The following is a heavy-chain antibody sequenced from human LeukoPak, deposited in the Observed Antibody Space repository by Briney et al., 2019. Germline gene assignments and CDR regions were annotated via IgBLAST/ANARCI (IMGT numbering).Heavy chain of an antibody. CDR2: INPNSGGT. Sequence: GASVKVSCKASGYTFTGYYMHWVRQAPGQGLEWMGWINPNSGGTNYAQKFQGRVTMTRDTSISTAYMEQSRLRSDDTAVYYCATVRGLSIDPPDYWGQGTLVTVSS. J-gene: IGHJ4*02. V-gene: IGHV1-2*02. CDR3: ATVRGLSIDPPDY. CDR1: GYTFTGYY. D-gene: IGHD3-10*01.